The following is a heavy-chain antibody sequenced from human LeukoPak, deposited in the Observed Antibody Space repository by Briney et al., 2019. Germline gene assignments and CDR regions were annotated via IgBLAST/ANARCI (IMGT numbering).Heavy chain of an antibody. CDR3: ARETHDCSGGSCYRGDFDY. J-gene: IGHJ4*02. CDR2: INPSGGST. CDR1: GYTFTSYY. Sequence: ASVKVSCKASGYTFTSYYMHWVRQAPGQGLEWMGIINPSGGSTSYAQKFQGRVTMTRDTSTSTVYMELSSLRSEDTAVYYCARETHDCSGGSCYRGDFDYWGQGTLVTVSS. D-gene: IGHD2-15*01. V-gene: IGHV1-46*01.